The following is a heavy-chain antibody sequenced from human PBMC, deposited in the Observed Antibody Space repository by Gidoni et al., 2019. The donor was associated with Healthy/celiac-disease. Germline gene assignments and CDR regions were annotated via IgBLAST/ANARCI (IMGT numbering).Heavy chain of an antibody. J-gene: IGHJ2*01. D-gene: IGHD6-13*01. Sequence: QVQLVQSGAEVKKPGASVKVSCKASGYTFPSYAMHWVRQAPGQRLEWMGWINAGNGNTKYSQKFQGRVTITRDTSASTAYMELSSLRSEDTAVYYCARDIYSSSWYLDWYFDLWGRGTLVTVSS. CDR1: GYTFPSYA. CDR2: INAGNGNT. CDR3: ARDIYSSSWYLDWYFDL. V-gene: IGHV1-3*01.